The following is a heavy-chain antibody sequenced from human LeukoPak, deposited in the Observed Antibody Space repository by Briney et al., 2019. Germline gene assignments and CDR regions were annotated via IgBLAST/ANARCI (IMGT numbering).Heavy chain of an antibody. Sequence: GASVKVSCKASGYTFTSYGISWVRQAPGQGLEWMGWISAYNGNTNYAQKLQGRVTMTTDTSTSTAYMELRSLRSDDTAVYYCARSLYYYGSGSYLLWFDPWGQGTLVTVSS. CDR2: ISAYNGNT. V-gene: IGHV1-18*01. CDR1: GYTFTSYG. J-gene: IGHJ5*02. CDR3: ARSLYYYGSGSYLLWFDP. D-gene: IGHD3-10*01.